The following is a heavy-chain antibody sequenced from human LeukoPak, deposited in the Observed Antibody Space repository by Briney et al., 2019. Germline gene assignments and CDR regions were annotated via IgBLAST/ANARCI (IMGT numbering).Heavy chain of an antibody. J-gene: IGHJ5*02. CDR2: IGFGDDSA. D-gene: IGHD3-9*01. Sequence: GGSLRLSCAASGFTFTSYSMSWVRQAPGKGLEWVSTIGFGDDSAYYADSVKGRFTISRDNSKNTLYLQMNYLRAEDTAVYYCAKDPTSVGGRHDWLLDSWGQGTLVTVSS. CDR3: AKDPTSVGGRHDWLLDS. CDR1: GFTFTSYS. V-gene: IGHV3-23*01.